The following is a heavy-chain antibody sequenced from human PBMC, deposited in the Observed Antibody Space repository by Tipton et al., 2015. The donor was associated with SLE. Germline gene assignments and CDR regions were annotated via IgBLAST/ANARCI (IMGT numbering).Heavy chain of an antibody. Sequence: TLSLTCTVSGGSISSGSYYWSWIRQPAGKGLEWIGRIYTSGSTNYNPSLKSRVPISVDTSKNQFSLKLSSVTAADTAVYYCARYPEGYCYDSSGYLPDAFDIWGQGTMVTVSS. CDR2: IYTSGST. V-gene: IGHV4-61*02. CDR1: GGSISSGSYY. J-gene: IGHJ3*02. D-gene: IGHD3-22*01. CDR3: ARYPEGYCYDSSGYLPDAFDI.